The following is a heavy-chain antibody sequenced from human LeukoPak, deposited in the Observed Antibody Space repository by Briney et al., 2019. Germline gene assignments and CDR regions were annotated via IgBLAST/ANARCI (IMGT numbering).Heavy chain of an antibody. D-gene: IGHD3-16*02. J-gene: IGHJ5*02. Sequence: WASVKVSCKASGYTFTSYAMNWVRQAPGQGLEWMGWINTNTGNPTYAQGFTGRFVFSLDTSVSTAYLQIGSLKAEDTAVYYCARGRMITFGGVISRGNWFDPWGQGTLVTVSS. CDR3: ARGRMITFGGVISRGNWFDP. CDR1: GYTFTSYA. CDR2: INTNTGNP. V-gene: IGHV7-4-1*01.